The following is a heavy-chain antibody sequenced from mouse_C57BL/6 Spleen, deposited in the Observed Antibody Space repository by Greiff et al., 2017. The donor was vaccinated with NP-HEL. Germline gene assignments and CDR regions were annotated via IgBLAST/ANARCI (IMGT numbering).Heavy chain of an antibody. CDR1: GFTFSDYG. CDR3: ARSNWDYYFDY. V-gene: IGHV5-15*01. J-gene: IGHJ2*01. D-gene: IGHD4-1*01. CDR2: ISNLAYSI. Sequence: EVKLMESGGGLVQPGGSLKLSCAASGFTFSDYGMAWVRQAPRKGPEWVAFISNLAYSIYYADTVTGRFTISRENAKNTLYLEMSSLRSEDTAMYYCARSNWDYYFDYWGQGTTLTVSS.